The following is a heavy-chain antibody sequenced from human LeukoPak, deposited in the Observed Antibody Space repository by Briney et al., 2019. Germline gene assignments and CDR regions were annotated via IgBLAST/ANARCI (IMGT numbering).Heavy chain of an antibody. D-gene: IGHD3-22*01. V-gene: IGHV3-23*01. Sequence: SGGSLRLSCAASGFTFSSYAMSWVRQAPGKGLEWVSAISGSGGSTYYADSVKGRFTISRDNSKNTLYLQMNSLRAEDTAVYYCAKGLGSSGYYSPDYWGQGTLVTVSS. CDR3: AKGLGSSGYYSPDY. CDR1: GFTFSSYA. CDR2: ISGSGGST. J-gene: IGHJ4*02.